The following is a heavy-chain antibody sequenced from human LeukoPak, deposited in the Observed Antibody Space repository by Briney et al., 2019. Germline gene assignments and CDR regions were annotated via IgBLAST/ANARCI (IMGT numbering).Heavy chain of an antibody. D-gene: IGHD3-9*01. CDR3: AKPDYDILTGPQVD. CDR1: GFTFSDYY. CDR2: ISSSGSTI. J-gene: IGHJ4*02. Sequence: PGGSLRLSCAASGFTFSDYYMSWIRQAPGKGLEWVSYISSSGSTIYYADSVKGRFTISRDNSKNTLYLQMNSLRAEDTAVYYCAKPDYDILTGPQVDWGQGTLVTVSS. V-gene: IGHV3-11*01.